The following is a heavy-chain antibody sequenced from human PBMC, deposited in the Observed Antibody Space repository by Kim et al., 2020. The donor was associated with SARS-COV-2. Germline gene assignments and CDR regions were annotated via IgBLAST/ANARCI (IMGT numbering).Heavy chain of an antibody. J-gene: IGHJ4*02. Sequence: SETLSLTCAVYGGSFSGYYWSWIRQPPGKGLEWIGEINHSGSTKNNPSLKSRVTISGDTSKNQFSLKLSSVTAADTAVYYCARGALGIAVRRGGIDYWGQGTLVTVSS. CDR1: GGSFSGYY. V-gene: IGHV4-34*01. CDR2: INHSGST. D-gene: IGHD6-6*01. CDR3: ARGALGIAVRRGGIDY.